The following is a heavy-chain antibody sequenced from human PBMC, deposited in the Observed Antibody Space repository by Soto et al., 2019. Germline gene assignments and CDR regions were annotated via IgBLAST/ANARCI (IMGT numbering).Heavy chain of an antibody. J-gene: IGHJ6*02. CDR2: ISAHNGNT. Sequence: QVQLVQSGAEVKKPGASVKVSCKASGYTFTSYGISWVRQAPGQGLAWMGWISAHNGNTNYAQKLPGRVTMTTDTSTSTSYMELRSLRSDDTAGYYCARDNDGYDTHRRYYYYAMDVWVQGTTVTVSS. D-gene: IGHD3-22*01. V-gene: IGHV1-18*04. CDR1: GYTFTSYG. CDR3: ARDNDGYDTHRRYYYYAMDV.